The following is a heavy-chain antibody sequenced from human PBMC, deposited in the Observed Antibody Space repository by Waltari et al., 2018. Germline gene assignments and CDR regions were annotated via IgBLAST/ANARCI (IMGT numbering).Heavy chain of an antibody. CDR1: GGSFSGYY. V-gene: IGHV4-34*01. CDR3: ARGVWVDY. J-gene: IGHJ4*02. Sequence: QVQLQQWGAGLLKPSETLSLTCAVYGGSFSGYYWSWIRQPPGKGLEWIGYIYTSGSTNYNPSLKSRVTISVDTSKNQFSLKLSSVTAADTAVYYCARGVWVDYWGQGTLVTVSS. CDR2: IYTSGST. D-gene: IGHD6-13*01.